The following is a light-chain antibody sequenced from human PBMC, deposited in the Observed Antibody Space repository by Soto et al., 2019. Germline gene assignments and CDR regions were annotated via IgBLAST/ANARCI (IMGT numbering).Light chain of an antibody. CDR1: SSDVGAYNY. J-gene: IGLJ2*01. CDR3: SSYTLSSTVV. V-gene: IGLV2-14*01. Sequence: QSALTQPASVSGSPGQSITISCTGTSSDVGAYNYVSWYQQHPGKAPKLMIYEVTHRPSGVSNRFSGSKSSNTASLTISGLQAEDEADYYCSSYTLSSTVVFGGGTKLTVL. CDR2: EVT.